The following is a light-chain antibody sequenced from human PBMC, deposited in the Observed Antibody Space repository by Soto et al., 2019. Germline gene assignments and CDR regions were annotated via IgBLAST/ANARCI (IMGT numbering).Light chain of an antibody. J-gene: IGKJ1*01. V-gene: IGKV1-5*03. Sequence: DIQMTQFPSTLSASVGDRVTITCRANQNVNNWLAWYQQKPGKAPKLLISQASTLESGVPSRFSGSGSGTEFTLTISSLQPDDSATFYCQQYNTYSQWTFGPGTKVEI. CDR2: QAS. CDR3: QQYNTYSQWT. CDR1: QNVNNW.